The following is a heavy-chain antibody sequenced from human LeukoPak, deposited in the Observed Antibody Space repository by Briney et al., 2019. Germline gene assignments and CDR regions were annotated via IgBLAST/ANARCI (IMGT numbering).Heavy chain of an antibody. CDR1: GYTFTSYD. Sequence: ASVKVSCKASGYTFTSYDINWVRQATGQGLEWMGWMNPNSGNTGYAQKFQGRVTMTRNASISTAYMELSSLRSEDTAVYYCARGLRWELLLRGGNVAFDIWGQGTMVTVSS. V-gene: IGHV1-8*01. J-gene: IGHJ3*02. CDR2: MNPNSGNT. CDR3: ARGLRWELLLRGGNVAFDI. D-gene: IGHD1-26*01.